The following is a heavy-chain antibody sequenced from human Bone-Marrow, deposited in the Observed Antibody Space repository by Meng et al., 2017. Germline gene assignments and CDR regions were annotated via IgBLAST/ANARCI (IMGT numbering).Heavy chain of an antibody. Sequence: ASVKVSCKASGGTFSSYAINWVRQATGQGLEWTGWMNPNSGNTGYAQKFQGRVTITRNTSISTAYMELSSLRSEDTAVYYCARGTYSSSWYYYYYGMDVWGQGTTVTVSS. J-gene: IGHJ6*02. V-gene: IGHV1-8*03. CDR3: ARGTYSSSWYYYYYGMDV. CDR2: MNPNSGNT. CDR1: GGTFSSYA. D-gene: IGHD6-13*01.